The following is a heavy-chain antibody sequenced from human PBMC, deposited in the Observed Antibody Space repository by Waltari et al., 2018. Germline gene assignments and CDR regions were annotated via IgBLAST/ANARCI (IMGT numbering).Heavy chain of an antibody. CDR3: ARGPHISAEIYFDP. CDR2: IHLNGGT. D-gene: IGHD6-13*01. Sequence: QVQLQESGPGLVRPSETLSLTCTVSGDSISSSYWSWIRQPAGKGLEWIGRIHLNGGTDYNPSLKIRVALSLDTSKNQFSLKLSSVTPAHTAVYYCARGPHISAEIYFDPWGQGTLVTVSS. V-gene: IGHV4-4*07. J-gene: IGHJ5*02. CDR1: GDSISSSY.